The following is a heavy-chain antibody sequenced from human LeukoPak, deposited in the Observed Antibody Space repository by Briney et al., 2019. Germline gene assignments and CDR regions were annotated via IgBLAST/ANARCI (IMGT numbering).Heavy chain of an antibody. CDR2: MNPNSGNT. CDR1: GYTFSSSD. V-gene: IGHV1-8*01. J-gene: IGHJ4*02. CDR3: ARGSYSSYVGSLTPLLDY. D-gene: IGHD6-6*01. Sequence: ASVKVSCKASGYTFSSSDINWVRQATGQGLEWMGWMNPNSGNTYYAQRFQGRVTMTRDTSISTAYMEVSSLRSEDTAVYYCARGSYSSYVGSLTPLLDYWGQGTLVTVSS.